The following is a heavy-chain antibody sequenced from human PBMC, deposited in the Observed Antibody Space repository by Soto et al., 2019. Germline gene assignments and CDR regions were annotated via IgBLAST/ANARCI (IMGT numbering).Heavy chain of an antibody. V-gene: IGHV3-33*01. D-gene: IGHD2-15*01. CDR3: ARDTQVVALGY. CDR1: GFTFSSYG. CDR2: IWYDGSNK. Sequence: GGSLRLSCAASGFTFSSYGMHWVRQAPGKGLEWVAVIWYDGSNKYYADSVKGRFTISSDNSKNTLYLQMNSLRAEDTAVYYCARDTQVVALGYWGQGTLVTVSS. J-gene: IGHJ4*02.